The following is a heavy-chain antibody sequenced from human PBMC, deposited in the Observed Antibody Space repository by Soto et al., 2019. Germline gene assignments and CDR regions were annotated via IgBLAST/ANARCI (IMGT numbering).Heavy chain of an antibody. CDR1: GGTFSSYA. V-gene: IGHV1-69*13. J-gene: IGHJ6*02. CDR3: AAISSSTALYYYYGMDV. D-gene: IGHD6-6*01. CDR2: IIPIFGTA. Sequence: SVKVSCKASGGTFSSYAISWVRQAPGQGLEWMGGIIPIFGTANYAQKFQGRVTITADESTSTAYMELSSLRSEDTAVYYCAAISSSTALYYYYGMDVWGQGTTVTVSS.